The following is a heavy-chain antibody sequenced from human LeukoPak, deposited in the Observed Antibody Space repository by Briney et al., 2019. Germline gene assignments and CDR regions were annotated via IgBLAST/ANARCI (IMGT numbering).Heavy chain of an antibody. CDR2: ITGSGDRI. CDR3: ARDLGDYDGYDAFDI. CDR1: GFIFSTYE. J-gene: IGHJ3*02. V-gene: IGHV3-48*03. D-gene: IGHD4-17*01. Sequence: PGGSLRLSCAASGFIFSTYEMNWVRQAPGRGLEWLSYITGSGDRIYYADSVKGRFTISRDNANKLLFLHMNSLTAEDTAVYYCARDLGDYDGYDAFDIWGQGTMVTVSS.